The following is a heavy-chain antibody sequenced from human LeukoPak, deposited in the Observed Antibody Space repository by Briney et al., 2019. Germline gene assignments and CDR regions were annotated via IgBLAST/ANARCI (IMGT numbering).Heavy chain of an antibody. Sequence: GASVKVSCKASGYTFTSCGISWARQPPGQGLEWMGWISAYNGNTNYAQKLQGRVTMTTDTSTSTAYMELRSLRSDDTAVYYCARDYYDSSGDLLDYWGQGTLVTVSS. CDR1: GYTFTSCG. D-gene: IGHD3-22*01. CDR3: ARDYYDSSGDLLDY. V-gene: IGHV1-18*01. CDR2: ISAYNGNT. J-gene: IGHJ4*02.